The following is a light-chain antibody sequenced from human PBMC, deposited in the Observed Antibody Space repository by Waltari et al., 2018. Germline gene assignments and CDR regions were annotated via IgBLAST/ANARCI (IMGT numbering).Light chain of an antibody. J-gene: IGKJ2*02. V-gene: IGKV4-1*01. CDR2: WAS. CDR3: QQYYTTPCT. CDR1: QRVFSSTNSNNY. Sequence: DIVLTQSPDSLALSLGERATISCRSSQRVFSSTNSNNYLAWYQQRPGQPPKLLFYWASTRVSGVPDRFDGSGSGTDFTLTISSLQAEDLAVYYCQQYYTTPCTFGQGTRLEIK.